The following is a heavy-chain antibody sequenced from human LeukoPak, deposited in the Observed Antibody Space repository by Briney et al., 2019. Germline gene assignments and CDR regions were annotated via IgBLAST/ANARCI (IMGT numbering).Heavy chain of an antibody. Sequence: GGSLRLSCAASEFIFSSYWMSWVRQAPGKGLEWVANIKQDGSEKYYVDSVRGRFTISRDNAKSSLYLQMNSLRAEDTAVYSCAGSSAYSYGPWGQGTLVTVS. CDR3: AGSSAYSYGP. V-gene: IGHV3-7*01. D-gene: IGHD5-18*01. CDR1: EFIFSSYW. CDR2: IKQDGSEK. J-gene: IGHJ5*02.